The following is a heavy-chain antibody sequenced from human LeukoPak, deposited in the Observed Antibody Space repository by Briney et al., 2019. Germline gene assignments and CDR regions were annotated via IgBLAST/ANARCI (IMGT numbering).Heavy chain of an antibody. V-gene: IGHV4-59*01. CDR1: GGSISSYH. J-gene: IGHJ4*02. CDR2: IYYSGIT. CDR3: TRDLTGGLYFDY. Sequence: SETLSLTCTVSGGSISSYHWSWIRPPPGKGLEWIGSIYYSGITNYNPSLKSRVSISVDTSKNQSSLRLSSVTAADTAIYYCTRDLTGGLYFDYWGQGTLVTVP. D-gene: IGHD7-27*01.